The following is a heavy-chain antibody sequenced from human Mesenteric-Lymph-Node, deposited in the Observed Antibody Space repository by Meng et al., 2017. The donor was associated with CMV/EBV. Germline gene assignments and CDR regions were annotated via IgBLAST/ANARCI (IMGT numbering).Heavy chain of an antibody. CDR1: GYTLTTYY. V-gene: IGHV1-46*01. D-gene: IGHD4-23*01. CDR3: ARVVFNFGGEYFQH. Sequence: KASGYTLTTYYLHWLRQAPGQGLEWMGIINPNGGSISYAQKFQGRVTMTGDTSTSTVYMELSSLRSEDTAVYYCARVVFNFGGEYFQHWGQGTLVTVSS. CDR2: INPNGGSI. J-gene: IGHJ1*01.